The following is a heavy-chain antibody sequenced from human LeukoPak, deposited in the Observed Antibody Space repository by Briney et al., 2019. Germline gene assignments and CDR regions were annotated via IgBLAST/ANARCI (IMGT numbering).Heavy chain of an antibody. D-gene: IGHD3-16*02. Sequence: SVTLSRKASGGTFTSYTTSWVRQAPGQGNEWKGVLTLILVAANYAQEFQGRVTITAAKSTPKTYLELKSQRSEAKAMYFCAREEVYPTSVTFGGVIVRAFDIWGQGTMVTVSS. CDR2: LTLILVAA. J-gene: IGHJ3*02. V-gene: IGHV1-69*06. CDR1: GGTFTSYT. CDR3: AREEVYPTSVTFGGVIVRAFDI.